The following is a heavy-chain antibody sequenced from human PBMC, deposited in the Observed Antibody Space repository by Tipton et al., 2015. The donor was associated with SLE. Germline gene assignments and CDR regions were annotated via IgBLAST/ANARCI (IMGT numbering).Heavy chain of an antibody. J-gene: IGHJ4*02. D-gene: IGHD2-2*01. CDR3: AREMLLHYCSSTSCSFDY. V-gene: IGHV3-11*01. CDR1: GFTFSDYY. CDR2: ISSSGSTI. Sequence: SLRLSCAASGFTFSDYYMSWIRQAPGKGLEWVSYISSSGSTIYYADSVKGRFTISRDNAKNSLYLQMNSLRAEDTAVYYCAREMLLHYCSSTSCSFDYWVQGTLVTVSS.